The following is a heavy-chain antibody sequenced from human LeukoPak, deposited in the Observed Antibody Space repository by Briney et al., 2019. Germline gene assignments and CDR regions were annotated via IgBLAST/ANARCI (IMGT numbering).Heavy chain of an antibody. CDR1: GGSISSYY. D-gene: IGHD4-17*01. CDR3: ARGMPDGDLYFDY. Sequence: SETLSLTCTVSGGSISSYYWSWIRQPPGKGLEWIGYIYYSGSTNYNPSLKSRVTISVDTSKNQFSLKLSSVTAADTAVYYCARGMPDGDLYFDYWGQGTLVTVSS. CDR2: IYYSGST. V-gene: IGHV4-59*01. J-gene: IGHJ4*02.